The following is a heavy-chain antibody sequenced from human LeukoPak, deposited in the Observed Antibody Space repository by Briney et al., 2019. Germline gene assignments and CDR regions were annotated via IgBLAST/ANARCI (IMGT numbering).Heavy chain of an antibody. CDR2: ISYDGSNK. CDR3: AKAKDFWSGFGRDYYYGMDV. CDR1: GFTFSSYG. V-gene: IGHV3-30*18. D-gene: IGHD3-3*01. Sequence: PGRSLRLSCAASGFTFSSYGMHWVRQAPGKGLEWVAVISYDGSNKYYADSVRGRFTISRDNSKNTLYLQMNSLRAEDTAVYYCAKAKDFWSGFGRDYYYGMDVWGQGTTVTVSS. J-gene: IGHJ6*02.